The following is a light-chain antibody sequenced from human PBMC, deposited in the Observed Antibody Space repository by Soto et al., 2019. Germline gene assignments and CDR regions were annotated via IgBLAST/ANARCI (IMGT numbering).Light chain of an antibody. CDR2: GAS. CDR1: QSVSSSY. Sequence: EIVLTQSPGTLSLSPGERATLSCRASQSVSSSYLAWYQQKPGQAPRLLIYGASSRATGIPDRFSGSGSGTYFTLTISRLEPEDVVVYYCQQYGSSPRITFGQGTRLEIK. J-gene: IGKJ5*01. CDR3: QQYGSSPRIT. V-gene: IGKV3-20*01.